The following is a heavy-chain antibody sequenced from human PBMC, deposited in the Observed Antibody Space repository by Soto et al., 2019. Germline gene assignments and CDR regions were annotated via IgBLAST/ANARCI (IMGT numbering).Heavy chain of an antibody. V-gene: IGHV4-59*01. CDR3: ARKAHYDIPL. Sequence: PSETLSLTCTVSCGSISSYYLSWIRQPPGKGLEWIGYIYYSGSTNYNPSLKSRVTISVDTSKNQFSLKLSSVTAADTAVYYCARKAHYDIPLWGQGTLVTVSS. J-gene: IGHJ4*02. CDR1: CGSISSYY. CDR2: IYYSGST. D-gene: IGHD3-9*01.